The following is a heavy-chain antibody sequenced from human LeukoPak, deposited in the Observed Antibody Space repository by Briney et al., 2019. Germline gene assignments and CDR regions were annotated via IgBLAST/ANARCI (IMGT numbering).Heavy chain of an antibody. CDR2: ITPNADRT. D-gene: IGHD3-22*01. V-gene: IGHV3-23*01. J-gene: IGHJ1*01. CDR1: GFTFGSYG. Sequence: GGSLRLSCAASGFTFGSYGMSWVRQASGKGLEWVSFITPNADRTSYADSVEGRFTISRDNPGNTLYMQMNSLRDEDTAVYYCAIMHGYYDGSGYWVQWGQGTLVTVSS. CDR3: AIMHGYYDGSGYWVQ.